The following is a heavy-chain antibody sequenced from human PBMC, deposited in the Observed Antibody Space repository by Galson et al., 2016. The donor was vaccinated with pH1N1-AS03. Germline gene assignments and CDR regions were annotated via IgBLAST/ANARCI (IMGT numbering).Heavy chain of an antibody. CDR1: GFTFGAFW. CDR3: ARTRGVLQSSGEMLSYFDY. J-gene: IGHJ4*02. CDR2: IKEDGNDQ. V-gene: IGHV3-7*01. D-gene: IGHD3-10*01. Sequence: SLRLSCAASGFTFGAFWMSWVRQAPGKGLEWVANIKEDGNDQHYVASVKGRFTISRDNAKTSLFLHMNSLTDDDTAVYYCARTRGVLQSSGEMLSYFDYWGLGSLVTVS.